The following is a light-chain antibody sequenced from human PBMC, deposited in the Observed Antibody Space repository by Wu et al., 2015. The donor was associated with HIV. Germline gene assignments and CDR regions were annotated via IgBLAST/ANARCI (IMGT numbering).Light chain of an antibody. V-gene: IGKV3-20*01. J-gene: IGKJ5*01. CDR1: ETITGNY. CDR3: QQYGGSSTT. Sequence: EIVLTQSPGTLPVSPGERVTLSCRASETITGNYVAWYQQKPGQAPRLLIHTATKRATDIPDRISGSGSGTEFTLTISRLEPEDFAVYHCQQYGGSSTTFGQGTRLEIK. CDR2: TAT.